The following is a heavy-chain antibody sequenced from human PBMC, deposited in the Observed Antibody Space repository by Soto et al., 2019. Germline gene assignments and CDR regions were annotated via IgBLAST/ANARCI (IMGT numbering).Heavy chain of an antibody. Sequence: QVQLVQSGAEVKKPGSSVKVSCKASGGTFSSYTISWVRQAPGQGLEWMGRIIPILGIANYAQKVQGRVTITADKSTSTAYMELSSLRSEDTAVYYCARDQGVLRYFDWLLPPYYFDHWGQGTLVTVSS. V-gene: IGHV1-69*08. CDR3: ARDQGVLRYFDWLLPPYYFDH. CDR1: GGTFSSYT. CDR2: IIPILGIA. J-gene: IGHJ4*02. D-gene: IGHD3-9*01.